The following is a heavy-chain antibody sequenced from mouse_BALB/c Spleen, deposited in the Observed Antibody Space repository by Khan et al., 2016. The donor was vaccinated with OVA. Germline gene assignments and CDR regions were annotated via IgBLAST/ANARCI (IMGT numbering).Heavy chain of an antibody. CDR2: INPYTGEP. CDR3: ARVGYNGTMDC. D-gene: IGHD2-14*01. CDR1: GFTFTNYG. Sequence: QIQLVQSGPELKKPGETVQISCKASGFTFTNYGMNWVKQAPGKDLKWMGWINPYTGEPTFADDFKGRFAFSLETSASTAYLQINSLKYEDTATYFCARVGYNGTMDCWGQGTSVTVSA. J-gene: IGHJ4*01. V-gene: IGHV9-3-1*01.